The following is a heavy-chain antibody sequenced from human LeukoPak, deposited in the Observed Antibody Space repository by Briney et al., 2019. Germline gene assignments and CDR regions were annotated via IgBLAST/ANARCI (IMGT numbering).Heavy chain of an antibody. CDR3: ARDVDYYMDV. J-gene: IGHJ6*03. CDR2: IYHSGST. Sequence: SETLSLTCTVSGYSISSGYYWGWIRQPPGKGLAWIGSIYHSGSTYYNPSLKSRVTISVDTSKNQFSLKLSSVTAADTAVYYCARDVDYYMDVWGKGTTVTVSS. V-gene: IGHV4-38-2*02. CDR1: GYSISSGYY.